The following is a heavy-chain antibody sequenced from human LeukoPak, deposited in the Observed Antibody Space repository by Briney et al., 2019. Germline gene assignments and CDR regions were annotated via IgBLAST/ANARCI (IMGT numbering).Heavy chain of an antibody. D-gene: IGHD2-2*01. CDR2: INGGDAT. CDR1: GFFASSNY. V-gene: IGHV3-66*02. CDR3: ARICSNPSCQQDV. Sequence: GGSLRLSCAASGFFASSNYMSWVRQAPGKGLEWVSVINGGDATSYVDSVRGRFTISRDSSKNTVYFQMNSLSPEDTAVYFCARICSNPSCQQDVWGKGTTVTVSS. J-gene: IGHJ6*04.